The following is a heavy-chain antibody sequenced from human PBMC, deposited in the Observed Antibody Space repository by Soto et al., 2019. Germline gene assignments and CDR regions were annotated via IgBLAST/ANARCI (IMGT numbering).Heavy chain of an antibody. CDR1: GFTFSSYA. J-gene: IGHJ4*02. V-gene: IGHV3-30-3*01. D-gene: IGHD2-15*01. CDR2: ISYDGSNK. CDR3: ARDAVVAASFMDWFDY. Sequence: HLGGSVRLSCAASGFTFSSYAMHWVRQAPGKGLEWVAVISYDGSNKYYADSVKGRFTISRDNSKNTLYLQMNSLRAEDTAVYYCARDAVVAASFMDWFDYWGQGTLVTVSS.